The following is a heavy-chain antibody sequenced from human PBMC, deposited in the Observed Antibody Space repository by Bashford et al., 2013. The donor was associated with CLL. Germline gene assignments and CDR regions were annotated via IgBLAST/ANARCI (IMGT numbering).Heavy chain of an antibody. CDR2: STIIVEAP. D-gene: IGHD3-22*01. CDR3: ARGPMIVVVINPGEPYYYYYYGMDV. J-gene: IGHJ6*02. CDR1: GGSFSGYY. V-gene: IGHV4-34*01. Sequence: SETLSLTCAVYGGSFSGYYWSWIRQPPREGGVEWIGESTIIVEAPNYNPSLKSRVTISVDTSKNQFSLKLSSVTAADTAVYYCARGPMIVVVINPGEPYYYYYYGMDVWG.